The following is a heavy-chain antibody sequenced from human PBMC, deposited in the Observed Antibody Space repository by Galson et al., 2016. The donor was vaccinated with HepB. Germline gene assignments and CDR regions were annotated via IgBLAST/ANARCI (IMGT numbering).Heavy chain of an antibody. D-gene: IGHD6-19*01. CDR2: ISPGDSDT. J-gene: IGHJ6*02. CDR1: GYSFSTYW. V-gene: IGHV5-51*01. Sequence: QSGAEVKQPGESLKISCKGSGYSFSTYWIGWVRQVPGKGLEWMGIISPGDSDTNYSPSFQGQVTISADESRSAAFLQWNSLKASDTAMYYCVRLPLVSGKRYYGVDVWGQGTTVTVSS. CDR3: VRLPLVSGKRYYGVDV.